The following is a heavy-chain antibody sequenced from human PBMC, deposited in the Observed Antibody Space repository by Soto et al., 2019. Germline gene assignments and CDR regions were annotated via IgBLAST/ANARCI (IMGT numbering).Heavy chain of an antibody. CDR1: GASIRSGGYY. CDR2: IYYTGST. V-gene: IGHV4-31*03. Sequence: ASETPSLTCSVSGASIRSGGYYWSWLRQSPGKGLEWIGHIYYTGSTLYSPSLKSRLTTSLDTSKNQFSLDLRSVTAADTAMYYCARIEMASIKWGRGTLVTVSS. CDR3: ARIEMASIK. J-gene: IGHJ4*02.